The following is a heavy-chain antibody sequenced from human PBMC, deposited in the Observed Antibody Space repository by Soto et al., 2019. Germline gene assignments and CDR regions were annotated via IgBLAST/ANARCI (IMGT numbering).Heavy chain of an antibody. J-gene: IGHJ4*02. CDR2: LNGGGGST. D-gene: IGHD1-26*01. Sequence: PGGSLRLSCAASGFRFSSYAMTWVRQAPGKGLEWVSTLNGGGGSTYYSDSVKGRFTISRDNFKNTVYLQMSSLRVEDTAVYYCAKPPYGESYYLLDSWGQGTLVTVSS. CDR3: AKPPYGESYYLLDS. V-gene: IGHV3-23*01. CDR1: GFRFSSYA.